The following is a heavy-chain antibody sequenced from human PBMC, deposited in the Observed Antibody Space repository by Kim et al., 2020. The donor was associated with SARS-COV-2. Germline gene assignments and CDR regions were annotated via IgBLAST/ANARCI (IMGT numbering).Heavy chain of an antibody. CDR2: ISGDGGST. V-gene: IGHV3-43*02. CDR1: GFTFDDYA. Sequence: GGSPRLSCAASGFTFDDYAMHWVRQAPGKGLEWVSLISGDGGSTYYADSVKGRFTISRDNSKNSLYLQMNSLRTEDTALYYCAKATRNYDILTGYYFAGMDVWGQGTTVTVSS. D-gene: IGHD3-9*01. J-gene: IGHJ6*02. CDR3: AKATRNYDILTGYYFAGMDV.